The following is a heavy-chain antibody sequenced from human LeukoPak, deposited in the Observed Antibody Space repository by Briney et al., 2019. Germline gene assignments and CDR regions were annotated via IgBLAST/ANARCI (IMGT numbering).Heavy chain of an antibody. D-gene: IGHD1-1*01. Sequence: GGSLRLSCAASGFTFSSHPMHWVRQTPGKGLEWVAVISYDGKSKYYADSVNGRFTVSRDNTKNTLYLQMNSLRVDDMGVYYCVRVMTTTRNFDYWGPGTLVTVSS. J-gene: IGHJ4*02. CDR3: VRVMTTTRNFDY. CDR2: ISYDGKSK. CDR1: GFTFSSHP. V-gene: IGHV3-30*04.